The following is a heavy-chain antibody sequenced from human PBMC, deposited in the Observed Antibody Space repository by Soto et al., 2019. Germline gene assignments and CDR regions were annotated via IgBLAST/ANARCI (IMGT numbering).Heavy chain of an antibody. D-gene: IGHD1-26*01. CDR2: ISGSGSNT. V-gene: IGHV3-23*01. Sequence: GGSLRLSCAASGFTFSSYAMSWVRQAPGKGLEWVSAISGSGSNTYYADSAKGRFTISRDNSKNTLYLQMNSLRAEDTAVYYCAKEGIMGFSGYFDYWGQGTLVTVSS. CDR3: AKEGIMGFSGYFDY. CDR1: GFTFSSYA. J-gene: IGHJ4*02.